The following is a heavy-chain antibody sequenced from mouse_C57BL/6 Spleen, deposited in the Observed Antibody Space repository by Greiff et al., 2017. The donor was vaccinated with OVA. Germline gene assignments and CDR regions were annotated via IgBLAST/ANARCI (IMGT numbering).Heavy chain of an antibody. Sequence: QVQLKESGPGLVQPSQSLSITCTVSGFSLTSYGVHWVRQSPGKGLEWLGVIWRGGSTDYNAAFMSRLSITKDNSKSQVFFKMNSLQADDTAIYYCAKNSGSRSSSFDYWGQGTTLTVSS. CDR3: AKNSGSRSSSFDY. J-gene: IGHJ2*01. D-gene: IGHD1-1*01. CDR1: GFSLTSYG. V-gene: IGHV2-5*01. CDR2: IWRGGST.